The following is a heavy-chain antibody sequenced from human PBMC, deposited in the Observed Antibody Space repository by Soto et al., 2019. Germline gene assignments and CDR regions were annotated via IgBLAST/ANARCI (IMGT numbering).Heavy chain of an antibody. D-gene: IGHD2-21*01. CDR1: GGSISSGGYY. CDR2: IFYTGTT. V-gene: IGHV4-39*01. Sequence: SETLSLTCAVSGGSISSGGYYWGWIRQPPGKGLEWVGGIFYTGTTYYNPSLKDRLSISVDTSKNSFSLNLTSVTAADTAVYFCARLVVVAPVANVWGQGALVTVSS. CDR3: ARLVVVAPVANV. J-gene: IGHJ4*02.